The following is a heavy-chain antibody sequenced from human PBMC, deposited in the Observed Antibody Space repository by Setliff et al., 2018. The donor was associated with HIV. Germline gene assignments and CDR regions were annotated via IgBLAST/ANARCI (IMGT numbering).Heavy chain of an antibody. J-gene: IGHJ4*02. CDR1: GGSISRSSYY. V-gene: IGHV4-39*01. CDR3: ARRDLWFGESQNFDY. D-gene: IGHD3-10*01. Sequence: SETLSLTCTVSGGSISRSSYYWGWIRQPPGKGLEWIGSIYYSGSTYYNPSLKSRVTISVDTSKNQVSLKLSSVTAADTAVYYCARRDLWFGESQNFDYWGQGTLVTSPQ. CDR2: IYYSGST.